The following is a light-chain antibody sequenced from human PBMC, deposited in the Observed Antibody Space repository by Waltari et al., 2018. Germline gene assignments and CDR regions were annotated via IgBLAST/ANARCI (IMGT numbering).Light chain of an antibody. CDR2: EDI. Sequence: SYELTQPPSVSVSPGQTARITCPGDALSKKYVVWYQQKSGQAPVMVVYEDIKRPSGIPGRFSGSSSGTVATLTISGAQVDDEGDYYCYSSDSSSTTMVFGGGTTLTVL. CDR1: ALSKKY. J-gene: IGLJ2*01. V-gene: IGLV3-10*01. CDR3: YSSDSSSTTMV.